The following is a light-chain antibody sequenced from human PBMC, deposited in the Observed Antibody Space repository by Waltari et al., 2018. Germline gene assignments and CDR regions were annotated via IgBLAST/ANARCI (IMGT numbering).Light chain of an antibody. J-gene: IGKJ3*01. CDR3: QQTYKSPPT. CDR1: HYIANF. CDR2: DAS. Sequence: DVLVTQSPSSLSASVGDRVTITCRANHYIANFLNWYQHMPGKAPRLLIHDASTLQPGVSPRFSGSTSGTDFILTIDNLHPEDFATYYCQQTYKSPPTFGPGTKVDV. V-gene: IGKV1-39*01.